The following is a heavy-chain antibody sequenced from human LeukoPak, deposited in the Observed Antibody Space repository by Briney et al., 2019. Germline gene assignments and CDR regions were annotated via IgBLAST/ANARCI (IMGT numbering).Heavy chain of an antibody. CDR1: GYSFTTYW. CDR2: IYPGDSDA. Sequence: GESLKISCKGSGYSFTTYWIGWVRQMPGKGLEWMGFIYPGDSDARYRPSFQGQVTISADKSLSTAYLQWSSLKASDTAMYYCARMLRGVSLFDYWGQGTLVTVSS. D-gene: IGHD3-10*01. J-gene: IGHJ4*02. V-gene: IGHV5-51*01. CDR3: ARMLRGVSLFDY.